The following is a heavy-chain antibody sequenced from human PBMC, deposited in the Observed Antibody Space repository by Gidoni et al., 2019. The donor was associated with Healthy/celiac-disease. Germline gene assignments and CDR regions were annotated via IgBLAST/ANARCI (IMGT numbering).Heavy chain of an antibody. Sequence: EVQLLESGGGLVQPGGSLRLSCAASGFTFSSYAMRWVRQAPGKGLEWVSAISGSGGSTYYADSVKGRFTISRDNSKNTLYLQMNSLRAEDTAVYYCAKVRGYCGGDCYSGDAFDIWGQGTMVTVSS. CDR2: ISGSGGST. CDR3: AKVRGYCGGDCYSGDAFDI. D-gene: IGHD2-21*01. V-gene: IGHV3-23*01. J-gene: IGHJ3*02. CDR1: GFTFSSYA.